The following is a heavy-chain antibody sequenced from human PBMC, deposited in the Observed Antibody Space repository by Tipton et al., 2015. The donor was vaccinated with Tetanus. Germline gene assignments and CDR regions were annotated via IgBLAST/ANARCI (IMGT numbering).Heavy chain of an antibody. CDR1: GFTFNTYN. D-gene: IGHD3-22*01. Sequence: SLRLSCAASGFTFNTYNMNWVRQAPGKGLEWVSYISTSSTTIFYADSVRGRFTISRDNAKNSLYLQMNSLRDEDTAVYYCARDFSYYFDSKSGFGYWGQGTLVTVSS. J-gene: IGHJ4*02. CDR3: ARDFSYYFDSKSGFGY. CDR2: ISTSSTTI. V-gene: IGHV3-48*02.